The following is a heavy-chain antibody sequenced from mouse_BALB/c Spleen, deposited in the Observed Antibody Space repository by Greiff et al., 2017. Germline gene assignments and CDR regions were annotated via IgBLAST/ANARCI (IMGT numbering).Heavy chain of an antibody. J-gene: IGHJ3*01. V-gene: IGHV1-55*01. CDR2: ISPGSGST. D-gene: IGHD1-1*02. CDR1: GYNFTSYW. Sequence: QVQLQQPGAELVKPGTSVKLSCKASGYNFTSYWINWVKLRPGQGLEWIGDISPGSGSTNYNEKFKSKATLTVDTSSSTAYMQLSSLASEDSALYYCARGGSLFAYWGQGTLVTVSA. CDR3: ARGGSLFAY.